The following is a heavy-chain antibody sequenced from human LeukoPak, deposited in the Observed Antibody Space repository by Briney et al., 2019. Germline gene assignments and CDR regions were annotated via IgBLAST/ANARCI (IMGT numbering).Heavy chain of an antibody. CDR2: INPNSGGT. CDR1: GYTFTGYY. D-gene: IGHD1-26*01. J-gene: IGHJ3*02. V-gene: IGHV1-2*02. CDR3: ARDPPSEENWELPAFDI. Sequence: GASVTVSCKASGYTFTGYYMHWVRQAPGQGLEWMGWINPNSGGTNYAQKFQGRVTMTRDTSISTAYMELSRLRSDDTAVYYCARDPPSEENWELPAFDIWGQGTMVTVSS.